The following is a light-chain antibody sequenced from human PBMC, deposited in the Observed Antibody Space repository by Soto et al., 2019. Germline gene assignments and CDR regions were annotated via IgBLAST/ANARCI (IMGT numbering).Light chain of an antibody. Sequence: EIVMTQSPATLAVSPGERATLSCRASQSISSLLTWYQQKPGQPPRLLIYGASTRATGIPARFSGSGSGTEFTLTISSLQSEDFAVYYCQQYSGWPYTFDQGTKLEIK. CDR2: GAS. CDR1: QSISSL. V-gene: IGKV3-15*01. J-gene: IGKJ2*01. CDR3: QQYSGWPYT.